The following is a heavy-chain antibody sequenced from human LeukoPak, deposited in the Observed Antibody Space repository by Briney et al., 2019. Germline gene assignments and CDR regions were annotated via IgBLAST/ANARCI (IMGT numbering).Heavy chain of an antibody. D-gene: IGHD4-23*01. V-gene: IGHV4-34*01. Sequence: PSETLSLTCAVYGGSFSGYYWSWIRQPPGKGLEWIGEINHSGSTNYNPSLKSRVTISVDTSKNQFSLKLSSVTAADTAVYYCARSYGGNGGFDYWGQGTLVTVSS. CDR3: ARSYGGNGGFDY. CDR2: INHSGST. J-gene: IGHJ4*02. CDR1: GGSFSGYY.